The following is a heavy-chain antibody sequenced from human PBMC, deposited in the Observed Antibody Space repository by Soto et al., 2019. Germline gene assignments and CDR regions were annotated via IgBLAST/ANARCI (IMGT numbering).Heavy chain of an antibody. D-gene: IGHD3-3*01. CDR3: ERERIPITIFGVDHFGMDV. J-gene: IGHJ6*02. CDR2: INPSGGST. Sequence: ASVKVSCKASGYTFTSYYMHWVRQAPGQGLDWMGIINPSGGSTSYAQKFQGRVTMTRDTSTSTVYMELSSLRSEDTAVDYCERERIPITIFGVDHFGMDVWGQGTTVTVSS. CDR1: GYTFTSYY. V-gene: IGHV1-46*01.